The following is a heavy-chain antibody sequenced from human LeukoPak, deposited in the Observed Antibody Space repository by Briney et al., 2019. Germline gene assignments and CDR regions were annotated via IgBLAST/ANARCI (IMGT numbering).Heavy chain of an antibody. J-gene: IGHJ4*02. V-gene: IGHV3-23*01. CDR1: GFTFSSYA. CDR3: ATPDGPGTG. Sequence: PGGSVRLSCAASGFTFSSYAMSWLRQAPGKGLQWVSSISGSGGSTYYADSVKGRFPISRDNSKNTLYLQMNSLRAEDTAVYYCATPDGPGTGWGQGTLVNVSS. D-gene: IGHD1-1*01. CDR2: ISGSGGST.